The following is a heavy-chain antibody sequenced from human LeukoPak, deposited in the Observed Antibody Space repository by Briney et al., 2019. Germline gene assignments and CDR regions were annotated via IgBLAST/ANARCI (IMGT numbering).Heavy chain of an antibody. CDR1: GDSISSSNYY. D-gene: IGHD2-15*01. V-gene: IGHV4-39*07. Sequence: SKTLSLTCTVSGDSISSSNYYWGWIRQPPGKGLEWIASIYYSGSTHYNPSLKSRVTISVDMSNNQFSLRLSSVTAADTAVYHCARDRFVAATKGDYYYYYMDVWGKGTTVTISS. J-gene: IGHJ6*03. CDR2: IYYSGST. CDR3: ARDRFVAATKGDYYYYYMDV.